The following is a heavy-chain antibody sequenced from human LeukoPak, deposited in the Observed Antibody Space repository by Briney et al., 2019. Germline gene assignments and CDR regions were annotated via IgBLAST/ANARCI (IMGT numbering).Heavy chain of an antibody. Sequence: GGSLRLSCAASGFTFSGYAMSWVHQAPGKGLEWVSAISGSGGSTYYADSVKGRFTISRDNSKNTLYLQMNSLRAEDTAVYYCAKGYYDSSGYNKLPNFDYWGQGTLVTVSS. D-gene: IGHD3-22*01. J-gene: IGHJ4*02. CDR2: ISGSGGST. CDR3: AKGYYDSSGYNKLPNFDY. V-gene: IGHV3-23*01. CDR1: GFTFSGYA.